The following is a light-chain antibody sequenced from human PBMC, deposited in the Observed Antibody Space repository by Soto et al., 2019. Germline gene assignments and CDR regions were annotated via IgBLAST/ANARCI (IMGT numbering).Light chain of an antibody. CDR2: DAS. CDR1: QNVYNN. V-gene: IGKV3-15*01. J-gene: IGKJ4*01. CDR3: QQCRNWPLT. Sequence: EIQMTQSPATLSVSPGEGVTLSCKASQNVYNNLAWYQQRPGQPPRLLIYDASTRATGISARFSGSGYGTEFTLTISSLQSEDFAVYFCQQCRNWPLTFGGGTKVEIK.